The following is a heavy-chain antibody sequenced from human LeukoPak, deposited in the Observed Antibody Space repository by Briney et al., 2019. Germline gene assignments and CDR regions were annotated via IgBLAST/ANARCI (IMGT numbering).Heavy chain of an antibody. CDR2: INHSGST. J-gene: IGHJ5*02. V-gene: IGHV4-34*01. CDR3: ARGNDFWSGYFSRWFDP. D-gene: IGHD3-3*01. CDR1: GGSFSGYY. Sequence: SETLSLTCAVYGGSFSGYYWSWIRQPPGKGLEWIGEINHSGSTNYNPSLKSRVTISVDTSKNQFSLKLSSVTAADTAVYYCARGNDFWSGYFSRWFDPWGREPWSPSPQ.